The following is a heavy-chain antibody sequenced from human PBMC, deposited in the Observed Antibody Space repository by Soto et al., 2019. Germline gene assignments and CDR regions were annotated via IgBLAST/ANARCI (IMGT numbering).Heavy chain of an antibody. J-gene: IGHJ5*02. CDR3: AKDSSSSWFDP. CDR1: GFTFGSYS. D-gene: IGHD6-6*01. Sequence: GGALRLSCAASGFTFGSYSMSWVRQAPGKGLEWVSAISGSGGSTYYADSVKGRFTISRKNSKNTLYLKMNSLRAEDTAVYYGAKDSSSSWFDPWGQGTLVTVSS. CDR2: ISGSGGST. V-gene: IGHV3-23*01.